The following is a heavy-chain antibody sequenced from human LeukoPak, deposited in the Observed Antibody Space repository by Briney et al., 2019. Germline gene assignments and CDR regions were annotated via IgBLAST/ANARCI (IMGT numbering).Heavy chain of an antibody. Sequence: GGSLRLSCAASGFTFSYHYMNWIRQAPGKGLEWVSYISGSGSTIYYADSVKGRFTISRDNAKNSLYLQMTSLRAEDTAVYYCARDLDYYDTSGYWGQGTLVTVSS. V-gene: IGHV3-11*01. CDR2: ISGSGSTI. D-gene: IGHD3-22*01. J-gene: IGHJ4*02. CDR1: GFTFSYHY. CDR3: ARDLDYYDTSGY.